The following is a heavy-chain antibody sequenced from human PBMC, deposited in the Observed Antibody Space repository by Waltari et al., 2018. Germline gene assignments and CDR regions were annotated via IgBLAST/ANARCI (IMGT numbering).Heavy chain of an antibody. J-gene: IGHJ4*02. CDR1: GGSISSHY. Sequence: QVQLQESGPGLVKPSETLSLTCTVSGGSISSHYWSWIRQPPGKGLEWIGYIYYSGSTNYNPSLKSRVTISVDKSKNQFSLKLSSVTAADTAVYYCARRYSGSYYGNYWGQGTLVTVSS. CDR2: IYYSGST. D-gene: IGHD1-26*01. V-gene: IGHV4-59*11. CDR3: ARRYSGSYYGNY.